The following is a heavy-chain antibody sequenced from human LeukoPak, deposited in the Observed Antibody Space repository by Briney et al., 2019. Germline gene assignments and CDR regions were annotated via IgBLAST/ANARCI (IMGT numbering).Heavy chain of an antibody. V-gene: IGHV3-30*19. CDR1: GFTFSSYV. J-gene: IGHJ6*03. D-gene: IGHD6-6*01. CDR3: ARDPRSSSYARRSYMDV. Sequence: GGSLRLSCAASGFTFSSYVMHWVRQSPGKGLEWVAVISYDGSNKYYADSVKGRFTISRDNSKNTLYLQMNSLRAEDTAVYYCARDPRSSSYARRSYMDVWGKGTTVTVSS. CDR2: ISYDGSNK.